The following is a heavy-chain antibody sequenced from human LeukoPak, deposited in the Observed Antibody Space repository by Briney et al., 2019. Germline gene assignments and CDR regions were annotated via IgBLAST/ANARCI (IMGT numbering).Heavy chain of an antibody. J-gene: IGHJ4*02. CDR3: ATDHGFHYGAYFDY. CDR1: GFTFSTYG. D-gene: IGHD4-17*01. Sequence: PGGSLRLSCAASGFTFSTYGMHWVRQAPGKGLEWVAVISYDGSNKYSADSVKGRFTISRDNSKNTLYLQMSSLRPEDTAVYYCATDHGFHYGAYFDYWGQGTLVTVSS. CDR2: ISYDGSNK. V-gene: IGHV3-30*03.